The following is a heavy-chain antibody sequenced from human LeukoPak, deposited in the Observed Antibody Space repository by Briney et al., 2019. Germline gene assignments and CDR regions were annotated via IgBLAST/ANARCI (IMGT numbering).Heavy chain of an antibody. Sequence: SETLSLTCAVSGYSISSGYYWGWIRQSPGKGLEWIGEINHSGSTNYNPSLKSRVTISVDTSKNQFSLKLSSVTAADTAVYYCARVGGWTGSDYWGQGTLVTVSS. CDR2: INHSGST. D-gene: IGHD1-26*01. CDR3: ARVGGWTGSDY. CDR1: GYSISSGYY. J-gene: IGHJ4*02. V-gene: IGHV4-38-2*01.